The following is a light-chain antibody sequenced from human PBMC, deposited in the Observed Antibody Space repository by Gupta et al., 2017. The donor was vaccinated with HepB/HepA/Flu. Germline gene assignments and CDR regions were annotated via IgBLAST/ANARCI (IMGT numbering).Light chain of an antibody. CDR2: GAS. Sequence: EIVLTQSPGTLSLSPGERATLSCRASQSVSSSYLGWYQQKPGQAPRLLIYGASSRATGIPERFSGSGSGTDFTLTISRLEPEDFAVYYCQQDDGSPRTFGQGTKVEIK. V-gene: IGKV3-20*01. CDR1: QSVSSSY. J-gene: IGKJ1*01. CDR3: QQDDGSPRT.